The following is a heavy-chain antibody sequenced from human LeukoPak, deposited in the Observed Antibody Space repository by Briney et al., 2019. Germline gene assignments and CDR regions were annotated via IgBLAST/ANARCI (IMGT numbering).Heavy chain of an antibody. J-gene: IGHJ6*02. CDR2: ISISGRT. Sequence: GGSLRLSCAASGFTFNSHAINWVRQAPGKGLEWVSAISISGRTYYADSVKGRFTISRDNSKNMVHLQMNSLRAEDTAVYYCAKWITISPMYGMDVWGQGTTVTVSS. CDR1: GFTFNSHA. V-gene: IGHV3-23*01. CDR3: AKWITISPMYGMDV. D-gene: IGHD3-3*01.